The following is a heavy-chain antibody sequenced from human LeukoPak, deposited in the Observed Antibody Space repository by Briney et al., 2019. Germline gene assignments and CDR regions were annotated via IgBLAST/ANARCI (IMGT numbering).Heavy chain of an antibody. Sequence: SETLSLTCADYGGSFSGYYWSWIRQPPGKGLGWIGEINHSGSTNCNPSLKSRVTISVDTSKNQFSLKLSSVTAADTAVYYCARAPSKGRHSSALGYWGQGTLVTVSS. CDR2: INHSGST. CDR3: ARAPSKGRHSSALGY. J-gene: IGHJ4*02. V-gene: IGHV4-34*01. D-gene: IGHD6-19*01. CDR1: GGSFSGYY.